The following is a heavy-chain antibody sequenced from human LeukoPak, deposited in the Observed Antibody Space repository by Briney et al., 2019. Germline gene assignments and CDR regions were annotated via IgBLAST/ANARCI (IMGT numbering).Heavy chain of an antibody. CDR1: GGSFRGYY. CDR3: ARVGRDGYNWTFDY. Sequence: SETLSLTCAVYGGSFRGYYWSWIRQPPGKGLEWIGEINHSGSTNYNPSLKSRVTISVDTSKNQFSLKLSSVTAADTAVYYCARVGRDGYNWTFDYWGQGTLVTVSS. CDR2: INHSGST. V-gene: IGHV4-34*01. D-gene: IGHD5-24*01. J-gene: IGHJ4*02.